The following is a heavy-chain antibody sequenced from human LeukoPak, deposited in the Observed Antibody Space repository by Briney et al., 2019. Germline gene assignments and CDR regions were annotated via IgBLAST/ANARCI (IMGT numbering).Heavy chain of an antibody. J-gene: IGHJ4*02. Sequence: GGPLRLSCAASQSTFYSYWMHWVRQVPGKGLAWVSRVNSDVTSTSYADSVKGRFTVSRDNTKNTLYLQMDSLRVDDTAVYYCAGGGFSGFDRWGQGIVVTVSS. D-gene: IGHD4-23*01. CDR3: AGGGFSGFDR. V-gene: IGHV3-74*01. CDR2: VNSDVTST. CDR1: QSTFYSYW.